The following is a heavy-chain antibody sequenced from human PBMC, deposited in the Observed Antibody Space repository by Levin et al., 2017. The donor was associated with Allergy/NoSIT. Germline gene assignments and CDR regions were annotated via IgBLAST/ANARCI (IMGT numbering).Heavy chain of an antibody. J-gene: IGHJ2*01. Sequence: GGSLRLSCAASGFTFSSYSMNWVRQAPGKGLEWVSYISSSSSTIYYADSVKGRFTISRDNAKNSLYLQMNSLRAEDTAVYYCARDGQQLTTLEEYFDLWGRGTLVTVSS. CDR2: ISSSSSTI. D-gene: IGHD6-13*01. CDR1: GFTFSSYS. CDR3: ARDGQQLTTLEEYFDL. V-gene: IGHV3-48*01.